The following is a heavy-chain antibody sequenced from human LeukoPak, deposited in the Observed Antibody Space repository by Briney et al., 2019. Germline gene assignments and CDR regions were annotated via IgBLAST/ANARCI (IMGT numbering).Heavy chain of an antibody. CDR2: IIPIFGTA. J-gene: IGHJ4*02. CDR1: GGTFSSYA. V-gene: IGHV1-69*13. CDR3: AKDNYYDSSGPGY. Sequence: ASVKVSCKASGGTFSSYAISWVRQAPGQGLEWMGGIIPIFGTANYAQKFQGRVTITADESTSTAYMELNSLRAEDTALYYCAKDNYYDSSGPGYWGQGTLVTVSS. D-gene: IGHD3-22*01.